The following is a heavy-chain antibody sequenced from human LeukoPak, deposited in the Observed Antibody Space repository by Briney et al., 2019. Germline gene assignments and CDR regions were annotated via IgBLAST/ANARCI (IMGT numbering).Heavy chain of an antibody. J-gene: IGHJ6*02. CDR1: GGSISSGSYY. V-gene: IGHV4-61*02. CDR2: IYTSGST. CDR3: ARDPGIYYYYYGMDV. Sequence: SQTLSLTCTVSGGSISSGSYYWSWLRQPAGTGLEWIGRIYTSGSTNYNPSLKSRVTISVDTSKNQFSLKLSSVTAADTAVYYCARDPGIYYYYYGMDVWGQGTTVTVSS.